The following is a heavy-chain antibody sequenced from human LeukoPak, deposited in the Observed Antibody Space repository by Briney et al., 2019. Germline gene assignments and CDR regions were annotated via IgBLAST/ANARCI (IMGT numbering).Heavy chain of an antibody. CDR1: GYTFTSYD. CDR3: ARGGYYYDSSGYYYNAFDI. CDR2: MNPNSGNT. J-gene: IGHJ3*02. V-gene: IGHV1-8*03. Sequence: PGASVKVSCKASGYTFTSYDINWVRQATGQGLEWMGWMNPNSGNTGYAQKFQGRVTITRNTSISTAYMELSSLRSEDTAVYYCARGGYYYDSSGYYYNAFDIWGQGTMVTVSS. D-gene: IGHD3-22*01.